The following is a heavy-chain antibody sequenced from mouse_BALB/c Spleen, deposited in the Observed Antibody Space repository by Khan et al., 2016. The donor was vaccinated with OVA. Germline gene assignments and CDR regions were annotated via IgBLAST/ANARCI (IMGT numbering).Heavy chain of an antibody. Sequence: MQLEESGPELVKPGASVKMSCKASGYTFTSYVMHWVKQKPGQGLEWIGYINPYSYDNNYNEKLKGKATLTSDKSSSTAYMELSSLTSEDSAVFDCVGDLCYCGRGYEGFAYWDQGTLVTVSA. V-gene: IGHV1S136*01. J-gene: IGHJ3*01. D-gene: IGHD1-1*01. CDR2: INPYSYDN. CDR1: GYTFTSYV. CDR3: VGDLCYCGRGYEGFAY.